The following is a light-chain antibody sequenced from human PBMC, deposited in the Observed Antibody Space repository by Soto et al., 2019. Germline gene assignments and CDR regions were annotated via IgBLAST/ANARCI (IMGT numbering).Light chain of an antibody. V-gene: IGLV2-14*01. CDR1: SSDVGGYDF. CDR2: EVN. CDR3: SSYTSSETGV. J-gene: IGLJ1*01. Sequence: QSVLTQPASVSGSPGQSITISCTGTSSDVGGYDFVSWYQQHPGKAPKLVIYEVNNRPSGVSNRFSGSKSGNTASLTISGLQAEDEADYYCSSYTSSETGVFGTGTKLTVL.